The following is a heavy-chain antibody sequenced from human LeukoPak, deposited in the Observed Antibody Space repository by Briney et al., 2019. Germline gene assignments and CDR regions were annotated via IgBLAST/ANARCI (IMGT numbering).Heavy chain of an antibody. D-gene: IGHD6-13*01. CDR1: GYTFTSYG. Sequence: GASVKVSCRASGYTFTSYGISWVRQAPGQGLEWMGWISAYNGNTNYAQKLQGRVTMTTDTSTSTAYMELRSLRSDDTAVYYCARPIVAAGSNWFDPWGQGTLVTVSS. CDR3: ARPIVAAGSNWFDP. V-gene: IGHV1-18*01. CDR2: ISAYNGNT. J-gene: IGHJ5*02.